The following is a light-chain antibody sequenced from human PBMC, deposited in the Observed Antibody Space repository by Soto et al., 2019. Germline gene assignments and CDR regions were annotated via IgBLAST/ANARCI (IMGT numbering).Light chain of an antibody. Sequence: DIQMTQSPSTLSGSVGDRVTITCRASQTISSWLAWYQQKPGKAPKLLIYKASTLKSGVPSRFSGSGSGTEFTLTISSLQPDDFATYYCQHSNIYSEAFGQGTNVDIK. J-gene: IGKJ1*01. CDR2: KAS. CDR1: QTISSW. CDR3: QHSNIYSEA. V-gene: IGKV1-5*03.